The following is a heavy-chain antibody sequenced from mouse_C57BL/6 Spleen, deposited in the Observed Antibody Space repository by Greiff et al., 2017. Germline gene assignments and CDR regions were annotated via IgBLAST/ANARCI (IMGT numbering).Heavy chain of an antibody. J-gene: IGHJ1*03. CDR1: GYTFTSYD. D-gene: IGHD1-1*01. V-gene: IGHV1-84*01. CDR3: ASSRDGSSSYWYFDV. Sequence: VQLQQSGPELVKPGASVKLSCKASGYTFTSYDINWVKQRPGQGLEWIGWIYPGSGNTKYNEKFKGKATLTVDTSSSTAYMQLSSLTSEDSAVYFCASSRDGSSSYWYFDVWGTGTTVTVSS. CDR2: IYPGSGNT.